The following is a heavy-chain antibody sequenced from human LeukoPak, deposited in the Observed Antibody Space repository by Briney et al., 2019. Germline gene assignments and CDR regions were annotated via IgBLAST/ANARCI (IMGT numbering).Heavy chain of an antibody. Sequence: NPSGTLSLTCGVSGGSITTTNFWSWVRQPPGGGLEWIGEISLRGRTQYNPSLKSRVNISIDKSKNHLYLSLASVTAADTAVYYCSRESGPYCPFGHWGQGTLVAVTS. CDR1: GGSITTTNF. CDR2: ISLRGRT. V-gene: IGHV4-4*02. D-gene: IGHD1-26*01. CDR3: SRESGPYCPFGH. J-gene: IGHJ5*02.